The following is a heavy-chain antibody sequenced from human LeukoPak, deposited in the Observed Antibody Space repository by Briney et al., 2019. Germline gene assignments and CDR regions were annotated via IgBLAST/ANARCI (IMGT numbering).Heavy chain of an antibody. CDR3: ARTAARRFDY. V-gene: IGHV1-2*06. CDR2: IVPNSGDT. CDR1: GYTFTGYY. J-gene: IGHJ4*02. D-gene: IGHD6-6*01. Sequence: ASVKVSCKTSGYTFTGYYMLWVRQAPGQGLEWMGRIVPNSGDTNYAQKLQGRVTLTRDTSISTAYMELSSLRSDDTAVYYCARTAARRFDYWGQGTLVTVSS.